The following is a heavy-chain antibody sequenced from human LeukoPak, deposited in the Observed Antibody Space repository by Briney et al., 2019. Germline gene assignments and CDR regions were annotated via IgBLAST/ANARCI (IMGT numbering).Heavy chain of an antibody. CDR3: ARLVVAATKLNWFDP. Sequence: ASVKVSCKASGYTFTSYYMHWVRQAPGQGLEWMGIINPSGGSTSYAQKLQGRVTMTTDTSTSTAYMELRSLRSDDTAVYYCARLVVAATKLNWFDPWGQGTLVTVSS. J-gene: IGHJ5*02. CDR2: INPSGGST. CDR1: GYTFTSYY. D-gene: IGHD2-15*01. V-gene: IGHV1-46*01.